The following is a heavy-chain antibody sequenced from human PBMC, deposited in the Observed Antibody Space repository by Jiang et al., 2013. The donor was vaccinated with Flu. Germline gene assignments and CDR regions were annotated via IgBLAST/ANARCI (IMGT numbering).Heavy chain of an antibody. CDR1: GDSVSSNSAA. D-gene: IGHD6-6*01. CDR2: TYYRSKWYN. V-gene: IGHV6-1*01. Sequence: QTLSLTRAISGDSVSSNSAAWNWIRQSPSRGLEWLGRTYYRSKWYNDYAVSVKSRITINPDTSKNQFSLQLNSVTPEDTAVYYCARSSSFRWDNWFDPWGQGTLVTVSS. J-gene: IGHJ5*02. CDR3: ARSSSFRWDNWFDP.